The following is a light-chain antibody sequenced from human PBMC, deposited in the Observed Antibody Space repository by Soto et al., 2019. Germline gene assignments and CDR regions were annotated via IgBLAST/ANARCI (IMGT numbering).Light chain of an antibody. J-gene: IGLJ2*01. CDR2: STS. CDR3: LLYFGGAVV. V-gene: IGLV7-43*01. Sequence: QAVVTQEPSLTESPGGTVTLTCASSTGAVTSGYYPNWFQQKPGQAPRPLIYSTSNKHSWTPARFSGSLLGGKAALTLSGVQPEDEAEYYCLLYFGGAVVSGGGTKLTVL. CDR1: TGAVTSGYY.